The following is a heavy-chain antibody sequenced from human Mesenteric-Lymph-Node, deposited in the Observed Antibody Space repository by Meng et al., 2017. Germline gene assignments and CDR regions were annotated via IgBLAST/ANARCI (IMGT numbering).Heavy chain of an antibody. CDR2: IKQDGSEK. D-gene: IGHD5-18*01. CDR3: ARGPTGIQLWFFDY. Sequence: GESLKISCAASGFTFSSYGMHWVRQAPGKGLEWVANIKQDGSEKYYVDSVKGRFTISRDNAKNSLYLQMNSLRAEDTAIYYCARGPTGIQLWFFDYWGQGSLVTVSS. CDR1: GFTFSSYG. V-gene: IGHV3-7*01. J-gene: IGHJ4*02.